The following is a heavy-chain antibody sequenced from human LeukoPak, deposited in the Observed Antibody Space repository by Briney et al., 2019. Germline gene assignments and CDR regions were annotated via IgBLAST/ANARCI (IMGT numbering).Heavy chain of an antibody. CDR3: ASAPRGGNLLFDY. CDR1: GGSISSGGYY. D-gene: IGHD4-23*01. CDR2: IYYSGST. V-gene: IGHV4-31*03. J-gene: IGHJ4*02. Sequence: SETLSLTCTVSGGSISSGGYYWSWIRQRPGKGLEWIGYIYYSGSTYYNPSLKSRVTISVDTSKNQFSLKLSSVTAADTAVYYCASAPRGGNLLFDYWGQGTLVTVSS.